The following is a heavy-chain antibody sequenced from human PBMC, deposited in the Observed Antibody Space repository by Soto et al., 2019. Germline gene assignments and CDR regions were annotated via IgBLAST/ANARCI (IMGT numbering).Heavy chain of an antibody. V-gene: IGHV5-51*01. D-gene: IGHD1-7*01. Sequence: GESLKISCKGSVYNFGSKWIGWVRQMPGKGLEWMGIIYPGDSDTRYSPSFQGQVTISADKSINTAYLQWSSLKASDTAMYYCARQAGTITSSYYYYFDVWAKGTTVTVSS. J-gene: IGHJ6*03. CDR2: IYPGDSDT. CDR1: VYNFGSKW. CDR3: ARQAGTITSSYYYYFDV.